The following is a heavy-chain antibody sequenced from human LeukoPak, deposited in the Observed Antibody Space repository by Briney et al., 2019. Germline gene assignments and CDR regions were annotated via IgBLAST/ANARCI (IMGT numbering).Heavy chain of an antibody. CDR1: GGSISSSSYY. CDR3: ASRERTGSQVNY. Sequence: SETLFLTCTVSGGSISSSSYYWGWIRQPPGKGLEWIGSIYYSGSTYYNPSLKSRVTISVDTPKNQFSLKLSSVTAADTAVYYCASRERTGSQVNYWGQGTLVTVSS. V-gene: IGHV4-39*01. J-gene: IGHJ4*02. D-gene: IGHD1-1*01. CDR2: IYYSGST.